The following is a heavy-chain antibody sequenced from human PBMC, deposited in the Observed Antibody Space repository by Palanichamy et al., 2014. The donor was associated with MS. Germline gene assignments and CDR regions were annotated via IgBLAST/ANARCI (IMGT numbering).Heavy chain of an antibody. D-gene: IGHD4-11*01. CDR2: ISTSSSYI. Sequence: EVQLVESGGGLVKPGGSLRLSCAASGFTFSSYSMNWVRQAPGEGLEWVSSISTSSSYIYNADSVKGRFTISRDNAKNSLYLQMNSLRAEDTAVYYCARDKGTYNDYLNLFDLWGRGTLVTVSS. V-gene: IGHV3-21*01. J-gene: IGHJ2*01. CDR1: GFTFSSYS. CDR3: ARDKGTYNDYLNLFDL.